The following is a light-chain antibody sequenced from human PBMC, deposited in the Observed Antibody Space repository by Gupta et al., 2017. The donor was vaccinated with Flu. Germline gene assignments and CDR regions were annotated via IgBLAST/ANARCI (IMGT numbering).Light chain of an antibody. Sequence: DMQMNQSPSSLSASIGDRVTISWRASQAISYHLAWFQQKPGEAPKSLIYSASSLDSGVPYRFSGSGSGTDFTLTISKLQPEDFATYYCQQYKSDPFTFGQGTKLEIK. V-gene: IGKV1-16*01. J-gene: IGKJ2*01. CDR3: QQYKSDPFT. CDR1: QAISYH. CDR2: SAS.